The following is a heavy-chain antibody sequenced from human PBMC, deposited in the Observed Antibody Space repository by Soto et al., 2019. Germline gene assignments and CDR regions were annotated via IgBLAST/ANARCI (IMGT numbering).Heavy chain of an antibody. J-gene: IGHJ3*01. CDR1: GGSIGGGGFY. V-gene: IGHV4-31*02. CDR2: IYGSGSA. Sequence: QMQLQESGPGLVKPSQTLSLTCTVSGGSIGGGGFYWTWVRLRPGEGLEWIGNIYGSGSAYYNPSLESRISMSIDKSKNQFSLSLTSVTVAVTVLYYCARAVLLTSKCILDLWGPGTMVAASS. CDR3: ARAVLLTSKCILDL. D-gene: IGHD3-16*01.